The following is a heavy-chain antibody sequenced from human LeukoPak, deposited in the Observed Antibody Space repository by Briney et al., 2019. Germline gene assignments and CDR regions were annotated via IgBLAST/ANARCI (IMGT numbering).Heavy chain of an antibody. CDR3: ARRWPARDTVLVSTMIKWYFDF. CDR2: INSNGGST. V-gene: IGHV3-64*01. Sequence: GGSLRLSCAASGFTFNKYAMYWVRQAPGKGLEYVSDINSNGGSTYYANSVKGRFTISRDNSRNTLYLQMASLRVEDMAVYYCARRWPARDTVLVSTMIKWYFDFWGRGTLVTVSS. J-gene: IGHJ2*01. D-gene: IGHD5-18*01. CDR1: GFTFNKYA.